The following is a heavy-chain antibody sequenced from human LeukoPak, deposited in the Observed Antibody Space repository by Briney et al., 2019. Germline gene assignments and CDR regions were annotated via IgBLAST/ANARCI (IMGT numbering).Heavy chain of an antibody. CDR2: ISWNSGSI. J-gene: IGHJ6*03. Sequence: QSGGSLRLSCAASGFTFDDYAMHWVRQAPGKGLEWVSGISWNSGSIGYADSVKGRFTISRDNAKNSLYLQMNSLRAEDTALYYCARQIVVVPAAKYYYYYMDVWGKGTTVTVSS. CDR1: GFTFDDYA. V-gene: IGHV3-9*01. CDR3: ARQIVVVPAAKYYYYYMDV. D-gene: IGHD2-2*01.